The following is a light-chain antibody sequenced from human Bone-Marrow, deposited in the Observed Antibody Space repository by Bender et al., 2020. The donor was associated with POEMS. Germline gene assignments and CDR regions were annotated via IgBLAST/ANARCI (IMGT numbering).Light chain of an antibody. CDR1: SSNIGAHA. J-gene: IGLJ3*02. Sequence: QSVLTQPPSASGTPGQRVTISCSGGSSNIGAHAVNWYQPLPGTAPKLLIYSSHRRPSEVPDRFSGCRSGTSASLAISGLQSEDEADYYCAVWDDSLNGWVFGGGTKLTVL. CDR2: SSH. CDR3: AVWDDSLNGWV. V-gene: IGLV1-44*01.